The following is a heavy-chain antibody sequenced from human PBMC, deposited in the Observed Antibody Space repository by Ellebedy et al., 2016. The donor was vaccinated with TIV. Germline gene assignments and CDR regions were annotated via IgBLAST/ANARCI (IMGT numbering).Heavy chain of an antibody. CDR2: IRGSGGRT. Sequence: GESLKISCAASGFTFSSYAMSWVRQAPGKGLEWVSAIRGSGGRTDYADSVKGRFTISRDNSKNMLFLKMNSLRAEDTALFYCAKDRGYEGGRAIFDSWGQGILVTVSS. CDR1: GFTFSSYA. V-gene: IGHV3-23*01. J-gene: IGHJ4*02. D-gene: IGHD3-10*01. CDR3: AKDRGYEGGRAIFDS.